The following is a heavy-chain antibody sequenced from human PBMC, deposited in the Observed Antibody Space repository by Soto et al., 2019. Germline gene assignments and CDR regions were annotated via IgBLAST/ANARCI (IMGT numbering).Heavy chain of an antibody. Sequence: EVPLVESGGGLVQPGESLTLSCTASGFTFSSYWMHWVRQAPGKGPVWVSRIKTDGSRTDYADYVKGRFTVSRDNAKNTVFLHMNSLTAEDTAVYYCARNWNGVDYWGQGTLVTVSS. CDR3: ARNWNGVDY. V-gene: IGHV3-74*01. D-gene: IGHD1-1*01. CDR1: GFTFSSYW. J-gene: IGHJ4*02. CDR2: IKTDGSRT.